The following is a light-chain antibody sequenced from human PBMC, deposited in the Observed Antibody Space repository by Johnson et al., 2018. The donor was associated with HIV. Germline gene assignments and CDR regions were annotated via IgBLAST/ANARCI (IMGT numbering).Light chain of an antibody. CDR1: SSNIGNNY. Sequence: QLVLTQPPSVSAAPGQKVTISCSGSSSNIGNNYVSWYQQLPGTAPKLLIYENNKRPSGIPDLFSGSKSGTSATLGITGLQTGDEADYYCGTWDSSLSAGGVFGTGTKVTVL. CDR2: ENN. CDR3: GTWDSSLSAGGV. J-gene: IGLJ1*01. V-gene: IGLV1-51*02.